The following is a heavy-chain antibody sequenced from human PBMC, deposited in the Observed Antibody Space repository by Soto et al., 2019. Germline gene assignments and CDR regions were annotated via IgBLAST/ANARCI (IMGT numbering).Heavy chain of an antibody. J-gene: IGHJ4*02. Sequence: APVKVSCKASGYTFSRYGISWVRQAPGQGLEWMGWISGFNGNTKESEKFQGRVTLTTDTAANTAHMELRGLRSDDTAVYYCARASAYSTPWSFDNWGQGTLVTVSS. D-gene: IGHD6-13*01. CDR2: ISGFNGNT. V-gene: IGHV1-18*01. CDR3: ARASAYSTPWSFDN. CDR1: GYTFSRYG.